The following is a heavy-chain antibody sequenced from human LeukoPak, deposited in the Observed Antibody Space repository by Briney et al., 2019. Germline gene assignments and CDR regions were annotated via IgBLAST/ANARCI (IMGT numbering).Heavy chain of an antibody. CDR2: IYDSGST. V-gene: IGHV4-59*01. CDR1: GGSISSSY. J-gene: IGHJ4*02. CDR3: ARDSPEHYFDY. Sequence: PSETLSLTCTVSGGSISSSYWSWIRQPPGKGLEWIGYIYDSGSTNYNPSLKSRVTISVDTSKNQFSLKLSSVTAADTAVYYCARDSPEHYFDYWGQGTLVTVSS.